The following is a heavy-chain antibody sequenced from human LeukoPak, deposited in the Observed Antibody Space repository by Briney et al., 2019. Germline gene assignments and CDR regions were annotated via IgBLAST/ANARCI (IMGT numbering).Heavy chain of an antibody. Sequence: GGSLRLSCAASGFAFSSYGMSWVRQAPGKGLEWVSAISGSGGSTYYADSVKGRFTISRDNSKNTLYLQMNSLRAEDTAVYYCAKDYYDSSGYAWGQGTLVTVSS. CDR2: ISGSGGST. V-gene: IGHV3-23*01. CDR3: AKDYYDSSGYA. D-gene: IGHD3-22*01. J-gene: IGHJ5*02. CDR1: GFAFSSYG.